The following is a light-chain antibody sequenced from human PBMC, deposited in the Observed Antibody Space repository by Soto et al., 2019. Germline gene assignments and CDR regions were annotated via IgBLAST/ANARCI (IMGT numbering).Light chain of an antibody. Sequence: VLTQPPSASGTPGQRVTVSCSGSSSNIGRNYVSWYQQLPGTAPKLLIYNDNQRPSGLPDRFSGSKSGTSASLAVSGLRSEDEAEYYCASWDDSLSGGVFGGGTKVTVL. CDR2: NDN. CDR3: ASWDDSLSGGV. V-gene: IGLV1-47*02. J-gene: IGLJ3*02. CDR1: SSNIGRNY.